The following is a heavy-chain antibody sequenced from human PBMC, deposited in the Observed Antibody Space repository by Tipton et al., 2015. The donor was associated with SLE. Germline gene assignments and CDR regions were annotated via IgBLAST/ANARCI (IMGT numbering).Heavy chain of an antibody. CDR3: ASPPYYGSGSYRPYWYFDL. D-gene: IGHD3-10*01. Sequence: SLRLSCAASGFTFSSYWMSWVRQAPGKGLEWVANIEQDGSEKYYVDSVKGRFTISRDNAKNSLYLQMNSLRAEDTAVYYCASPPYYGSGSYRPYWYFDLWGRGTLVTVSS. J-gene: IGHJ2*01. CDR2: IEQDGSEK. CDR1: GFTFSSYW. V-gene: IGHV3-7*01.